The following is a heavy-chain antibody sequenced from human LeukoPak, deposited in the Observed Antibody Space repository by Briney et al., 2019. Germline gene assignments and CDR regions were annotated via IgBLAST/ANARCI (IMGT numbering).Heavy chain of an antibody. CDR2: INGAGSSI. J-gene: IGHJ4*02. Sequence: GGSLRLSCAASGFTFSSYWMHWVRQTPGKRLVWVSRINGAGSSISYADSVKGRVTISRDNAKNTLYLQMNNLRAEDTAVYYCARGGDYKNDYWGQGTLVTVSS. CDR3: ARGGDYKNDY. D-gene: IGHD4-17*01. V-gene: IGHV3-74*01. CDR1: GFTFSSYW.